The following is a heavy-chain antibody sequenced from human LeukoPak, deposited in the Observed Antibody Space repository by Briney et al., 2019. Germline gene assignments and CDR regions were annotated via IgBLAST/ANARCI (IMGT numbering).Heavy chain of an antibody. V-gene: IGHV3-23*01. J-gene: IGHJ4*02. CDR2: ISGSGGST. CDR3: AKEGVVGATDY. CDR1: GFTFDDYA. Sequence: GGSLRLSCAPSGFTFDDYAMTCVRQAPGKGLEWVSAISGSGGSTYYADSVKGRFTISRDNSKNTLYLQMNSLRAEDTAVYYCAKEGVVGATDYWGQGTLVTVSS. D-gene: IGHD1-26*01.